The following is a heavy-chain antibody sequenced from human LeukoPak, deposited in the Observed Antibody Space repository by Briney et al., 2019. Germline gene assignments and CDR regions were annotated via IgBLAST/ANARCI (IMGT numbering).Heavy chain of an antibody. CDR3: ASRYYYDSSDYYLDDY. J-gene: IGHJ4*02. CDR1: GYTFTGYY. D-gene: IGHD3-22*01. V-gene: IGHV1-2*06. Sequence: ASVKVSCKASGYTFTGYYMHWVRQAPGQGLEWMGRINPNSGGTNYAQKFQGRATMTRDTSISTAYMELSRLRSDDTAVYYCASRYYYDSSDYYLDDYWGQGTLVTVSS. CDR2: INPNSGGT.